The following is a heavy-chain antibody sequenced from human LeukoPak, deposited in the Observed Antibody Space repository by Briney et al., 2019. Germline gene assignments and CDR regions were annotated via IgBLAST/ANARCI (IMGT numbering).Heavy chain of an antibody. V-gene: IGHV1-2*02. J-gene: IGHJ4*02. CDR3: VRSPIGASAY. CDR2: INSDSGFT. Sequence: ASVKVSCKASGYTFTGYYMNWVRQAPGQGLEWMGWINSDSGFTKYAQKFQGRVTMTRDTSITTVYMDLTRLTSDDTAVYYCVRSPIGASAYWGRGTLVTVSS. D-gene: IGHD3-10*01. CDR1: GYTFTGYY.